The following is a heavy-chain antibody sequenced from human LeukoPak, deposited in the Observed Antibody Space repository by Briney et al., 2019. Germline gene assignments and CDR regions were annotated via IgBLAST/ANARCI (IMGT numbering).Heavy chain of an antibody. J-gene: IGHJ5*02. D-gene: IGHD3-10*01. CDR1: GFTFSSYA. CDR2: ISGSGGST. Sequence: GGSLRLSCAASGFTFSSYAMSWVRQAPGKGLEWVSAISGSGGSTYYADSVKGRFTISRDNSKNTLYLQMNSLRAEDTAVYYCARGRALIEVRGRSNWFDPWGQGTLVTVSS. V-gene: IGHV3-23*01. CDR3: ARGRALIEVRGRSNWFDP.